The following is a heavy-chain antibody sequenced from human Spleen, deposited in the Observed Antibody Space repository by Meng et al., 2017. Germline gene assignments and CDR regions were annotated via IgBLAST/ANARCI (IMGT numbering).Heavy chain of an antibody. D-gene: IGHD3-22*01. Sequence: QVQLQQWGAGVLKPSATLSLTCVVPGGSFSDYYWSWIRQPPGKGLEWIGEINHSGSTNYNPSLKSRVTISVDTSKNQFSLKLSSVTAADTAVYYCARTKRNYYDSSGYIDWGQGTLVTGSS. CDR3: ARTKRNYYDSSGYID. J-gene: IGHJ4*02. V-gene: IGHV4-34*01. CDR1: GGSFSDYY. CDR2: INHSGST.